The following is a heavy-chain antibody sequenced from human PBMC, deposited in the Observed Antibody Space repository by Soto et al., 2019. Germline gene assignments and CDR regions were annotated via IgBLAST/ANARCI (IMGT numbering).Heavy chain of an antibody. V-gene: IGHV3-30*03. CDR1: GFTFNSYG. CDR2: ISYDGSDK. Sequence: PGGSLRLSCAASGFTFNSYGMHWVRQAPGKGLEWVAVISYDGSDKYYADSVKGRFTISRDNAKNTLYLQMNSLRAEDTAVYYCARGPDYYDSSGYPNYFDYWGQGTLVTVSS. J-gene: IGHJ4*02. D-gene: IGHD3-22*01. CDR3: ARGPDYYDSSGYPNYFDY.